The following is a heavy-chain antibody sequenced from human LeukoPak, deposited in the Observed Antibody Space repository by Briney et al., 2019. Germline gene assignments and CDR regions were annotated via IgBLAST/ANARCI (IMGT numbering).Heavy chain of an antibody. CDR1: GFNLEDFG. CDR2: ISWDGAGT. J-gene: IGHJ4*02. D-gene: IGHD2-21*02. Sequence: GGSLRLSCSGSGFNLEDFGMNWVRQAPGKGLEWVAGISWDGAGTSYADSVRGRFTISRDNARKSLYLQMHTLRAGDTALYYCARGMSATWYSLEDWGQGTLVTVS. V-gene: IGHV3-20*04. CDR3: ARGMSATWYSLED.